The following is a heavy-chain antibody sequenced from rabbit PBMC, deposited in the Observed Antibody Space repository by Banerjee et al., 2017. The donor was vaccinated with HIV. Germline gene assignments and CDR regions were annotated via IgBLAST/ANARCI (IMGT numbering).Heavy chain of an antibody. V-gene: IGHV1S40*01. D-gene: IGHD4-1*01. CDR1: GFDLSSYYY. Sequence: QSLEESGGDLVKPGASLTLTCTASGFDLSSYYYMCWVRQAPGKGLEWIGCIDTGDDSTYYASWAKGRFTISKTSSTTVTLQMTSLTAADTATYFCARNLDSGGWGASLWGPGTLVTVS. CDR2: IDTGDDST. CDR3: ARNLDSGGWGASL. J-gene: IGHJ6*01.